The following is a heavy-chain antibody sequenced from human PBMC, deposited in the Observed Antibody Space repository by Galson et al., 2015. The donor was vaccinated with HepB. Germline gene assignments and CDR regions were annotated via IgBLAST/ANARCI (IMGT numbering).Heavy chain of an antibody. CDR1: GDSVSSNSVA. J-gene: IGHJ4*02. V-gene: IGHV6-1*01. Sequence: CAISGDSVSSNSVAWNWIRQSPSRGLEWLGRTYYRSKWYTDYAVSVKGRITVNPDTSKNRFSLQLDSMTPEDTAVYYCARGPATSDFWGQGTLVTASS. CDR2: TYYRSKWYT. CDR3: ARGPATSDF.